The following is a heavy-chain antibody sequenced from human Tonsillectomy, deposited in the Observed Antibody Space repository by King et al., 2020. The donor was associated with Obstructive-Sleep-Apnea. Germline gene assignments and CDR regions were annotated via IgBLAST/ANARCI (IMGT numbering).Heavy chain of an antibody. V-gene: IGHV3-33*01. CDR1: GFTFSSYG. D-gene: IGHD4-23*01. J-gene: IGHJ4*02. CDR2: IWYDGSNK. CDR3: ARDGGNFYFDY. Sequence: VQLVESGGGVVQPGMSLRLSCAASGFTFSSYGMHWVRQAPGKGLEWVAVIWYDGSNKYYADSVKGRFTISRDNSKNTLYLQMNSLRAEDTAVYYCARDGGNFYFDYWGQGTLVTVSS.